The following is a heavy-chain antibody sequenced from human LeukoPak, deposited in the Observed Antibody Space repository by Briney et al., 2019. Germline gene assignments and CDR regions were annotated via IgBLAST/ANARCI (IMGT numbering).Heavy chain of an antibody. CDR3: ARDWGPRVKASYDL. D-gene: IGHD3-16*01. V-gene: IGHV1-69*13. Sequence: SVKVSCKASGGSLSTYAFTWVRQAPGQGLEWMGGIIPVFQTADSAQKFQGRVTMTADESTGIVYMELSSLTYDDTAVYYCARDWGPRVKASYDLWGQGTMVTVSS. CDR1: GGSLSTYA. CDR2: IIPVFQTA. J-gene: IGHJ3*01.